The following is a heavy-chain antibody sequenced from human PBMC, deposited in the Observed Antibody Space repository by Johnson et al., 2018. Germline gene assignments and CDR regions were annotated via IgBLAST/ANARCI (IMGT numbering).Heavy chain of an antibody. CDR1: GFTFSRYA. CDR3: SRDPYFDTGYYYYYRDV. J-gene: IGHJ6*03. CDR2: ISYDGRNK. Sequence: QVQLVESGGGVVQPGRSLRLPCAASGFTFSRYALHWVRQAPGQGLEWVAVISYDGRNKYYADAVKGRLTIYRDNSTKTLYLQMNSLGAEDTAVYFCSRDPYFDTGYYYYYRDVWVKGTTVTVSS. V-gene: IGHV3-30*04. D-gene: IGHD3-22*01.